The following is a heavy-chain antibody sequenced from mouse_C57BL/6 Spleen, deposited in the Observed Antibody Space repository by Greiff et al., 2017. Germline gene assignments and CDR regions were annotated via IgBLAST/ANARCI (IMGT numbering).Heavy chain of an antibody. CDR1: GFSFTSYG. D-gene: IGHD4-1*01. V-gene: IGHV2-2*01. CDR2: IWSGGST. Sequence: QVKLQQSGPGLVQPSQSLSITCTVSGFSFTSYGVPWVRQTPGKGLEWLGEIWSGGSTDYNAAIISRLSISKDNSKSQVFFKMNRLQTDDTAIDYCATFWDPDSMDYWGQGTTVTVSS. CDR3: ATFWDPDSMDY. J-gene: IGHJ4*01.